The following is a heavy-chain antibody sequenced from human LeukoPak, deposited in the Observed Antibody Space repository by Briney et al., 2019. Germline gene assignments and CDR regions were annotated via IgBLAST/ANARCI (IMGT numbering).Heavy chain of an antibody. CDR1: GGSISSYY. CDR3: ARRHYDFWSGYPYYFDY. Sequence: SETLSLTCTVSGGSISSYYWSWIRQPAGKGLEWIGRIYTSGSTNYNPSLKSRVTISVDTSKNQFSLKLSSVTAADTAVYYCARRHYDFWSGYPYYFDYWGQGTLVTVSS. CDR2: IYTSGST. V-gene: IGHV4-4*07. D-gene: IGHD3-3*01. J-gene: IGHJ4*02.